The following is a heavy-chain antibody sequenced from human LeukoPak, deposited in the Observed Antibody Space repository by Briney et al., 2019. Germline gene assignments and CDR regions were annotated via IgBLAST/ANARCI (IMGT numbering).Heavy chain of an antibody. J-gene: IGHJ4*02. V-gene: IGHV4-59*08. CDR2: IFFTGYS. D-gene: IGHD6-6*01. Sequence: SEPLSLTCTVSDGSMNAYYWTWIRQPPGKGLEWIGHIFFTGYSKYNPSLGSRVTIALDTSKNQFSLRLSSVTAADTAVYYCAGHIGGSSRLDSWGPGTLVTVSS. CDR3: AGHIGGSSRLDS. CDR1: DGSMNAYY.